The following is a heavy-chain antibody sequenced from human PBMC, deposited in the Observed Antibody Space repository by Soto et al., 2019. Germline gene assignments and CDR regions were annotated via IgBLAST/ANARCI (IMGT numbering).Heavy chain of an antibody. D-gene: IGHD6-19*01. CDR3: ARVPWQWLGGYAFDI. Sequence: PSXTLSLTCTVSGGSINSYYWSWIRQPPGKGLEWIGYIYYSGSTNYNPSLKSRATISVDTSKNQFTLKLSSVTAADTAVYYCARVPWQWLGGYAFDIWGQGTMVTVSS. J-gene: IGHJ3*02. CDR2: IYYSGST. V-gene: IGHV4-59*01. CDR1: GGSINSYY.